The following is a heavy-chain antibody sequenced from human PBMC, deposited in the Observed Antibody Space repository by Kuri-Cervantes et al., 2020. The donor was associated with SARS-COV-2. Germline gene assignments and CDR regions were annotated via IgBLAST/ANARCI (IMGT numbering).Heavy chain of an antibody. D-gene: IGHD3-22*01. V-gene: IGHV1-2*04. J-gene: IGHJ3*02. CDR3: ARSSPFRGLEVISQGGAFDI. CDR2: INPNSGGT. Sequence: ASVKVSCKASGYTFTGYYMHWVRQAPGQGLEWMGWINPNSGGTNYAQKFQGWVTMTRDTSISTVYMELSRLRSDDTAVYYCARSSPFRGLEVISQGGAFDIWGQGTMVTVSS. CDR1: GYTFTGYY.